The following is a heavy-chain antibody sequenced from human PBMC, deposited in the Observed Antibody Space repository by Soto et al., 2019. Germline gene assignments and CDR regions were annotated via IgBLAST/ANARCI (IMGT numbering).Heavy chain of an antibody. CDR3: ARAPSDYGMDV. D-gene: IGHD6-6*01. J-gene: IGHJ6*02. CDR1: GYTFTSYA. Sequence: QVQLVQSGAEEKKPGASVKVSCKASGYTFTSYAMHWVRQAPGQRLEWMGRINAGNGNTKYTQKCQGRVTITRDAAASTAYMELSSLRSEETAVYCCARAPSDYGMDVWGQGTTVTVS. V-gene: IGHV1-3*05. CDR2: INAGNGNT.